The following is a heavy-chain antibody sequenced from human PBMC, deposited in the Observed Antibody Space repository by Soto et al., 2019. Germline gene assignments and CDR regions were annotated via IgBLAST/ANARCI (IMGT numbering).Heavy chain of an antibody. CDR1: GGTFSSDA. Sequence: QVQLVQSGAEVKKPGSSVTVSCRASGGTFSSDAISWVRQAPGQGLEWMGGIIPLLNTPNYAQKFRGRVTITADKTTITAYMELRRLRSEDTAVYYCARELELRSSTDWFDPWRQGTLVTVSS. CDR3: ARELELRSSTDWFDP. V-gene: IGHV1-69*06. D-gene: IGHD1-7*01. CDR2: IIPLLNTP. J-gene: IGHJ5*02.